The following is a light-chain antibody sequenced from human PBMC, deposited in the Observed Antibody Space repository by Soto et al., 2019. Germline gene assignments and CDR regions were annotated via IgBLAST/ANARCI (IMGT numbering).Light chain of an antibody. CDR2: DAS. J-gene: IGKJ1*01. CDR3: QQYTNWPPGT. CDR1: QSVSTF. Sequence: EIVLTQSTATLSLSPGERATLSCRSSQSVSTFLVWYQQKPGQAPRLLIYDASTRATGIPARFSGSVSGTDFTLPIGSLQSEDFAFYYCQQYTNWPPGTFGQGTKVDI. V-gene: IGKV3-11*01.